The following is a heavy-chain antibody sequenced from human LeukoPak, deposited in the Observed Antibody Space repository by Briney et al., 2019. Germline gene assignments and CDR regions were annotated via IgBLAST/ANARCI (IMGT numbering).Heavy chain of an antibody. Sequence: GGSLRLSCAASGFSVGSNFMTWVRQAPGKGLECVSIIYSVGTTYYADSVRGRSTISRDNSKNTLYLQMDSLRVEDTDVYYCARKSDSLMVRGGDCWGQGTLVTVSS. D-gene: IGHD3-10*01. CDR2: IYSVGTT. J-gene: IGHJ4*02. V-gene: IGHV3-66*01. CDR1: GFSVGSNF. CDR3: ARKSDSLMVRGGDC.